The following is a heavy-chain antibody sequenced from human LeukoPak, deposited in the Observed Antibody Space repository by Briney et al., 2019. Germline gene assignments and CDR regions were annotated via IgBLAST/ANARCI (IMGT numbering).Heavy chain of an antibody. V-gene: IGHV3-21*01. Sequence: GGSLRLSCAASGFTFSSYSMNWVRQAPGKGREWVSSISSSSSYIYYADSVKGRFTISRDNAKNSLYLQMNSLRAEDTAVYYCARVGLRRDGYSEFDYWGQGTLVTVSS. CDR3: ARVGLRRDGYSEFDY. CDR1: GFTFSSYS. CDR2: ISSSSSYI. J-gene: IGHJ4*02. D-gene: IGHD5-24*01.